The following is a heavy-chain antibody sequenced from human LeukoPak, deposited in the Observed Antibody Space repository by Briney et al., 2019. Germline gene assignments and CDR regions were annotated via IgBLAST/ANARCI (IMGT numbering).Heavy chain of an antibody. V-gene: IGHV3-21*01. J-gene: IGHJ4*02. CDR1: GFTFSSYS. Sequence: PGGSLRLSCAASGFTFSSYSMNWVRQAPGKGLEWVSSISSSSSYIYYADSVKGRFTISRDNAKNSLYLQMNSLRAEDTAVYYCARDDNWNDGRGLDDWGQGTLVTVSS. CDR3: ARDDNWNDGRGLDD. D-gene: IGHD1-1*01. CDR2: ISSSSSYI.